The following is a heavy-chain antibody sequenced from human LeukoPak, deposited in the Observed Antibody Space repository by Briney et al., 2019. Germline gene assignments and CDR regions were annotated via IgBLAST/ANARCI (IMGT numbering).Heavy chain of an antibody. V-gene: IGHV4-34*01. D-gene: IGHD2-15*01. CDR2: IIHNGSR. J-gene: IGHJ4*02. CDR3: VRGFCRGDSFYLAEYLHY. Sequence: WVRQTPEKGLEWIGEIIHNGSRSVNPSLESRVTISVDTSKNQFSLKLTSVTAADTSVYYCVRGFCRGDSFYLAEYLHYWGQGTLVTVSS.